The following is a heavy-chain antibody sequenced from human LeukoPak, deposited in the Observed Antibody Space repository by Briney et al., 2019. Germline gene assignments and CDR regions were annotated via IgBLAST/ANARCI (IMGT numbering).Heavy chain of an antibody. CDR2: ISWNSGSI. Sequence: GGSLRLSCAASGFTFDDYAMHWVRQAPGKGLEWVSGISWNSGSIGYADSVKGRFTISRDNAKNSLYLQMISLRAEDTALYYCAKAMVRGVITCGIGPWGQGTLVTVSS. J-gene: IGHJ5*02. CDR3: AKAMVRGVITCGIGP. V-gene: IGHV3-9*01. CDR1: GFTFDDYA. D-gene: IGHD3-10*01.